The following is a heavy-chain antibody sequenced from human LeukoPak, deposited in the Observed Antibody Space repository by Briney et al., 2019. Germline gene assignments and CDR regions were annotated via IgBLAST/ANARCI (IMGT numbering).Heavy chain of an antibody. CDR2: IHTSGDT. CDR1: GLTGSHNY. Sequence: PGGSLRLSCAASGLTGSHNYVSWVRQAPGKGLEWVSAIHTSGDTCYADSVKGRFTISRDNSKNTLYLQMNSLRAEDTAVYYCARDRTPGIAAADYWGQGTLVTVSS. D-gene: IGHD6-13*01. CDR3: ARDRTPGIAAADY. J-gene: IGHJ4*02. V-gene: IGHV3-53*01.